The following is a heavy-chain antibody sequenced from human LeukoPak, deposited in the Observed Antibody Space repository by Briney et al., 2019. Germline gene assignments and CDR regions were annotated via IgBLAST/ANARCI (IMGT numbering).Heavy chain of an antibody. Sequence: SVKVSCKASGGTFSSYTISWVRQAPGQGLEWMGRIIPILGIASYAQMFQGRVTMTRDTSISTAYMELSRLRSDDTAVYYCARIYYDFWSGPYAWGQGTLVTVSS. CDR1: GGTFSSYT. CDR2: IIPILGIA. D-gene: IGHD3-3*01. V-gene: IGHV1-69*02. J-gene: IGHJ5*02. CDR3: ARIYYDFWSGPYA.